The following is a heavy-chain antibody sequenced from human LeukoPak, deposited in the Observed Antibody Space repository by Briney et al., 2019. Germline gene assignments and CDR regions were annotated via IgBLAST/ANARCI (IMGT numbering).Heavy chain of an antibody. CDR2: ISYDGSNN. CDR1: GFTFNSYA. Sequence: PGRSLRLSCAASGFTFNSYALHWVRQAPGKGLEWVAVISYDGSNNYYGESVKGRFTISRDNSKNMVYLQMNSLRPEDTAVYYCARGEDGFWSGYVEHWGQGTLVTDSS. D-gene: IGHD3-3*01. V-gene: IGHV3-30*04. J-gene: IGHJ1*01. CDR3: ARGEDGFWSGYVEH.